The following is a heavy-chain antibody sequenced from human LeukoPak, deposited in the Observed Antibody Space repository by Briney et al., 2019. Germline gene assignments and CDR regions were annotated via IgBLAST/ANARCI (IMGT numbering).Heavy chain of an antibody. CDR1: GFTFSSYA. J-gene: IGHJ6*02. CDR3: AKTGGYGSYDPRITMIVGGGLDV. CDR2: ISGSGGST. V-gene: IGHV3-23*01. Sequence: PGGSLRLSCAASGFTFSSYALSWVRQAPGKGLEWVSAISGSGGSTYYADFVKGRFTISRDNSKNTLYLQMDSLRAEDTAVYYCAKTGGYGSYDPRITMIVGGGLDVWGQGTTVTVSS. D-gene: IGHD3-22*01.